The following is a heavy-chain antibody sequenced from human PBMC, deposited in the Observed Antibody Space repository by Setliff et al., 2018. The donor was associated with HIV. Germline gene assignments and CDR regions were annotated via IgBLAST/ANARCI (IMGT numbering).Heavy chain of an antibody. Sequence: SETLSLTCGVYGESVSGYSWNWIRQPPGKGLEWIGEINHSGTTNNSPSLKSRVTISVDTSKNHLSLNLTSVTAADTAVYYCARHQYCTNGVCYTAGIDYWGQGTLVTVSS. CDR3: ARHQYCTNGVCYTAGIDY. CDR2: INHSGTT. D-gene: IGHD2-8*01. J-gene: IGHJ4*02. V-gene: IGHV4-34*01. CDR1: GESVSGYS.